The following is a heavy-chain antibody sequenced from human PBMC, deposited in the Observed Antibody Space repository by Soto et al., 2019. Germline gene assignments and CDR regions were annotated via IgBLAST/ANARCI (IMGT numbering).Heavy chain of an antibody. CDR1: GFNFSSYG. V-gene: IGHV3-33*06. CDR3: TKDSHWGIISPTHDH. Sequence: GGSLRLSCAASGFNFSSYGRHWIRQDTGKGLEWVAVIWYDGSNKYYADSVKGRFTISRDNSKNLLLLQMNSLRVEDTAIYYCTKDSHWGIISPTHDHWGQGTQVTVSS. J-gene: IGHJ4*02. D-gene: IGHD3-16*01. CDR2: IWYDGSNK.